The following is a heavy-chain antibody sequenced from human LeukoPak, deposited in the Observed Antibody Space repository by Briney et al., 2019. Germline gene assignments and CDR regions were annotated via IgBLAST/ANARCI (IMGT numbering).Heavy chain of an antibody. D-gene: IGHD2-2*01. CDR2: ISGASIIP. CDR3: ARNYSSTSRNAFDI. CDR1: GFNFASYA. J-gene: IGHJ3*02. V-gene: IGHV3-21*04. Sequence: GGSLRLSCAASGFNFASYAMTWVRQAPGKGLEWVSSISGASIIPHFADSVKGRFTISRDNAKNSLYLQMNSLRAEDTAVYYCARNYSSTSRNAFDIWGQGTMVTVSS.